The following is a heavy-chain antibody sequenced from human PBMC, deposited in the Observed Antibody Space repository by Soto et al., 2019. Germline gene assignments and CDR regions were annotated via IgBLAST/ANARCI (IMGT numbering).Heavy chain of an antibody. CDR3: AKVGYSSSSRPPFDY. Sequence: GGSLRLSCAASGFTFSSYAMIWVRQAPGKGLEWVSAISGSGGSTYYADSVKGRFTISRDNSKNTLYLQMNSLRAEDTAVYYCAKVGYSSSSRPPFDYWGQGTLVTVSS. CDR1: GFTFSSYA. J-gene: IGHJ4*02. V-gene: IGHV3-23*01. D-gene: IGHD6-6*01. CDR2: ISGSGGST.